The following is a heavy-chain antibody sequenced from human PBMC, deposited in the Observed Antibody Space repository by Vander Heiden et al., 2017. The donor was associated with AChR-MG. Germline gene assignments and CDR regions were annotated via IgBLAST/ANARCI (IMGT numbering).Heavy chain of an antibody. CDR1: GFIFANYA. D-gene: IGHD1-26*01. CDR2: ISWNSATL. Sequence: EVQLVESGGGLVQPGRPLRLSCAASGFIFANYAFHWVRQAPGKGLEWVSGISWNSATLGYAASVKGRFTISRDNARNSLYLQMNSLSSEDTALYYCAKDVKMSGGNAFDIWGQGTMVTVSS. CDR3: AKDVKMSGGNAFDI. V-gene: IGHV3-9*01. J-gene: IGHJ3*02.